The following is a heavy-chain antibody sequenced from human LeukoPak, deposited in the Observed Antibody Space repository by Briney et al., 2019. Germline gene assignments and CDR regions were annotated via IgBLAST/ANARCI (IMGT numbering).Heavy chain of an antibody. CDR3: ARDVDFDY. CDR1: GFTFGSYW. V-gene: IGHV3-74*01. J-gene: IGHJ4*02. CDR2: INSDGRST. Sequence: GGSLRLSCAGSGFTFGSYWMHWVRQAPREGPVWVSRINSDGRSTTYADAVKGRFTISRDNAKGTLYLQMDSLTGEDSGVYYCARDVDFDYWGQGTLVTVSS.